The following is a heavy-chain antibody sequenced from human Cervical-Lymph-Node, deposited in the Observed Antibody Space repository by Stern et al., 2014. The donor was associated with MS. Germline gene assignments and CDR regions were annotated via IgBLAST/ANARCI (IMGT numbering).Heavy chain of an antibody. CDR2: IYSGGNT. D-gene: IGHD6-6*01. V-gene: IGHV3-66*02. CDR3: ATRNIGTRGY. J-gene: IGHJ4*02. CDR1: GFTVSNNY. Sequence: EVQLVESGGGLVQPGGSLRLSCAASGFTVSNNYITLVRQGPRMVLEWVSLIYSGGNTYYADSVKGRFTISRDNSKNTLYLQMNSLRPEDTAVYYCATRNIGTRGYWGQGALVTVSS.